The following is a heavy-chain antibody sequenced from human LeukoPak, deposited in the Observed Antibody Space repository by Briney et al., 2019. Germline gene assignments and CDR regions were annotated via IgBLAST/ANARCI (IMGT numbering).Heavy chain of an antibody. D-gene: IGHD3-10*01. Sequence: GGSLRLSCAAFGFTFSNYAMHWVRQAPGKGLEYVSAITANGGSTYYANSVKGRFTISRDNSKNTLYLQMGSLRAEDMAVYYCTRDWYYGTFDIWGQGTMVTVSS. CDR1: GFTFSNYA. V-gene: IGHV3-64*01. CDR3: TRDWYYGTFDI. CDR2: ITANGGST. J-gene: IGHJ3*02.